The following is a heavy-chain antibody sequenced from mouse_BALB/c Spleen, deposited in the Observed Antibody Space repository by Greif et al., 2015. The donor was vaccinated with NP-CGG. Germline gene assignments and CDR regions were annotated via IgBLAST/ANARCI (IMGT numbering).Heavy chain of an antibody. J-gene: IGHJ2*01. CDR3: ARGGNWDVGDY. V-gene: IGHV1-80*01. CDR1: GYAFSSYW. Sequence: VKLQESVAEQVRPGSSVKISCKASGYAFSSYWMNWMKQRPGQGLEWIGQIYPGDGDTNYNGKFKGKATLTADKSSSTAYMQLSSLTSEDSAVYFCARGGNWDVGDYWGQGTTLTVSS. CDR2: IYPGDGDT. D-gene: IGHD4-1*01.